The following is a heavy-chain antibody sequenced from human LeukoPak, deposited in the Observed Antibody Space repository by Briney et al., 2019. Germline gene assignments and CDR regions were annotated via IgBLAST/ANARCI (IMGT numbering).Heavy chain of an antibody. V-gene: IGHV3-21*01. CDR3: ARDGELELAPFDY. Sequence: GGSLRLSCAASGFTFSSYSMNWVRQAPGKGLEWVSSISSSSSSYIYYADSVKGRFTISRDNAKNSLYLQMNSLRAEDTAVYYCARDGELELAPFDYWGQGTLVTVSS. CDR2: ISSSSSSYI. CDR1: GFTFSSYS. D-gene: IGHD1-7*01. J-gene: IGHJ4*02.